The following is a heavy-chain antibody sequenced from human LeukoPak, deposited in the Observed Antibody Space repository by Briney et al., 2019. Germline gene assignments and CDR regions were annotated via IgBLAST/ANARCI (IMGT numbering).Heavy chain of an antibody. CDR1: GFTFDDYA. Sequence: GGSLRLSCAASGFTFDDYAMHWVRQAPGKGLEWVSGISWNSGSIGYADSVKGRFTISRDNAKNSLYLQMNSPRAEDTALYYCAKARVRYFDGFDYWGQGTLVTVSS. CDR2: ISWNSGSI. CDR3: AKARVRYFDGFDY. V-gene: IGHV3-9*01. J-gene: IGHJ4*02. D-gene: IGHD3-9*01.